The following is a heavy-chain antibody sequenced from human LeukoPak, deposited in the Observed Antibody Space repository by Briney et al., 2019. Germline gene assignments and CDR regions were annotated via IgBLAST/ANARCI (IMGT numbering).Heavy chain of an antibody. CDR3: ASSIAAPERMDV. CDR1: GGSISSYY. Sequence: PSETLSLTCTASGGSISSYYWSWIRQPPGKGLEWIGYIYYSGSTNYNPSLKSRVTISVDTSKNQFSLKLSSVTAADTAVYYCASSIAAPERMDVWGQGTTVTVSS. J-gene: IGHJ6*02. V-gene: IGHV4-59*01. CDR2: IYYSGST. D-gene: IGHD6-13*01.